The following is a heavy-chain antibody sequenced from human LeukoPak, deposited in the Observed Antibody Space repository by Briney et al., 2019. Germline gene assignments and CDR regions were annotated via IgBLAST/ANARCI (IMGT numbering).Heavy chain of an antibody. CDR3: ARDEDEQWLAKYYFDY. J-gene: IGHJ4*02. CDR2: ISSSSSYI. V-gene: IGHV3-21*01. D-gene: IGHD6-19*01. CDR1: GFTFRSYS. Sequence: PGGSLRLSCAASGFTFRSYSMNWVRQAPGKGLEWVSSISSSSSYIYYADSVKGRFTISRDNAKNSLYLQMNSLRAEDTAVYYCARDEDEQWLAKYYFDYWGQGTLVTVSS.